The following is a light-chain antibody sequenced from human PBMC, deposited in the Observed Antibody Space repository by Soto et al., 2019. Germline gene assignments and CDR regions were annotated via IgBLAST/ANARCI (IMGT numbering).Light chain of an antibody. J-gene: IGKJ1*01. CDR3: MQTLKFWT. CDR1: QSLLHRDGHTY. CDR2: LTS. V-gene: IGKV2-28*01. Sequence: ENVMTPSTVSVYVTPGEPASISCRSSQSLLHRDGHTYLDWYLQKPGQSPQLLIYLTSNRASGVPDRFSGSGSGTDFTLRISSVEAEDVGVYYCMQTLKFWTFGQGTTVDIK.